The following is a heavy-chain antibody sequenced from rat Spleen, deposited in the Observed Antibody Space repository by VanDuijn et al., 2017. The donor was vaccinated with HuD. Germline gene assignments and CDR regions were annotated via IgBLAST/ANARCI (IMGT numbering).Heavy chain of an antibody. J-gene: IGHJ2*01. CDR1: GFTFSNYG. CDR3: SKDKGEYNNLFDY. CDR2: ISTSGGST. D-gene: IGHD1-10*01. V-gene: IGHV5-19*01. Sequence: EVQLVESGGGLVQPGRSMKLSCAASGFTFSNYGMHWIRQAPTKGLEWVATISTSGGSTYYRDSVKGRFTISRDDAKSILYLQMNSLRSEDTATYYCSKDKGEYNNLFDYWGQGVMVTVSS.